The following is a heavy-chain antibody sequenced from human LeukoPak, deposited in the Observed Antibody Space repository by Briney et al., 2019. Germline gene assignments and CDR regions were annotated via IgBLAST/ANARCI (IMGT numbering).Heavy chain of an antibody. CDR2: ISAYNGNT. CDR1: GYTFTSYG. D-gene: IGHD3-3*01. J-gene: IGHJ6*02. V-gene: IGHV1-18*01. CDR3: ARDCDFWSGYYPLYYYYGMDV. Sequence: ASVKVSCKASGYTFTSYGISWVRQAPGQGLEWMGWISAYNGNTNYAQKLQGRVTMTTDTSTSTAYMELRSLRSDDTAVYYCARDCDFWSGYYPLYYYYGMDVWGQGTTVTVSS.